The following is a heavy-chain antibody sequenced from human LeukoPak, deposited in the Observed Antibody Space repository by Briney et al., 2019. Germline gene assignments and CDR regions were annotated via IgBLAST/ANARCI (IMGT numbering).Heavy chain of an antibody. V-gene: IGHV3-48*01. CDR1: GFTFSSFG. CDR2: ISSSSSI. CDR3: ARAFSGSYPSRDY. D-gene: IGHD1-26*01. J-gene: IGHJ4*02. Sequence: GGSLRLSCAASGFTFSSFGLNWVRQAPGKGLEWVSYISSSSSIYYADTVKGRFTISRENAKNSLYLQMNSLRAEDTAVYYCARAFSGSYPSRDYWGQGTLVTVSS.